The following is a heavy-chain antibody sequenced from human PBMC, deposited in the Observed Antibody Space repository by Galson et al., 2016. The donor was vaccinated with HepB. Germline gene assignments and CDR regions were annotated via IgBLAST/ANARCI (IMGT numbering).Heavy chain of an antibody. CDR2: INTNTGNP. D-gene: IGHD4-11*01. Sequence: SVKVSCKASGYTFTSYPMIWVRQAPGQGLEWMGWINTNTGNPTYARAFTGRFVFSLDTSVSTAFLQITSLKAEDTAVYYCARGTTTGDYWGQGTLVTVSS. V-gene: IGHV7-4-1*02. CDR3: ARGTTTGDY. CDR1: GYTFTSYP. J-gene: IGHJ4*02.